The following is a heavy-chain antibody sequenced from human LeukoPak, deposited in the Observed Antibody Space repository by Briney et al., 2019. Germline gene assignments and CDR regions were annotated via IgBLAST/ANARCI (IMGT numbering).Heavy chain of an antibody. Sequence: ASVKVSCKASGYTFTSYYMHWVRQAPGQGLEWMGIINPSGGSTSYAQKFQGRVTMTRDTSTSTVYMELSSLRSEDTAVYYCAILGPYDYGDYKSRQIFDYWGQGTLVTVSS. CDR2: INPSGGST. D-gene: IGHD4-17*01. CDR3: AILGPYDYGDYKSRQIFDY. V-gene: IGHV1-46*01. CDR1: GYTFTSYY. J-gene: IGHJ4*02.